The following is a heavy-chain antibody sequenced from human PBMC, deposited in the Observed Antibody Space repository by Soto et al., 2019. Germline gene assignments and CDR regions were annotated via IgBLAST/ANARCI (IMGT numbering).Heavy chain of an antibody. CDR1: GFTFSGFG. D-gene: IGHD1-7*01. CDR2: ILSDGNNK. J-gene: IGHJ4*02. CDR3: AKGRGNYWAIDS. Sequence: QVQLVESGGGLVQPGRSLRLSFAASGFTFSGFGMHWVRRAPGKGLEGVAVILSDGNNKFYADSVKGRFTISRDNSKNTLYLQMDSLRVEDTAVYYCAKGRGNYWAIDSWGQGTLVTVSS. V-gene: IGHV3-30*18.